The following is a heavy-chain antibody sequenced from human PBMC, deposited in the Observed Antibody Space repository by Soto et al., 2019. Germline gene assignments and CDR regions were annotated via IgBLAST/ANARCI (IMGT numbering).Heavy chain of an antibody. Sequence: ASVKVSCKASGFNFTTFAVQWVRQARGQRLEWMGWTVIGSGNTNYAQKFQERVAITRDMSTTTAYMEMSSLTSDDTAVYYCAASYTSSSVSDFWGQGTLVTVSS. V-gene: IGHV1-58*01. D-gene: IGHD6-6*01. CDR3: AASYTSSSVSDF. CDR1: GFNFTTFA. CDR2: TVIGSGNT. J-gene: IGHJ4*02.